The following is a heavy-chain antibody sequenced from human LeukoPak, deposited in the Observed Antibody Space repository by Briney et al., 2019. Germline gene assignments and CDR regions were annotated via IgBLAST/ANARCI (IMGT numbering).Heavy chain of an antibody. CDR2: IYSGGST. D-gene: IGHD4-17*01. CDR1: GFTVSSNY. Sequence: GGSLRLSCAASGFTVSSNYMSWVRQAPGKGLEWVSVIYSGGSTYYADSVKGRFTISRDNSKNTLYLQMNSLRAEDTAVYYCARGSHDYGDYSAAFDISGQGTMVPVSS. J-gene: IGHJ3*02. V-gene: IGHV3-66*01. CDR3: ARGSHDYGDYSAAFDI.